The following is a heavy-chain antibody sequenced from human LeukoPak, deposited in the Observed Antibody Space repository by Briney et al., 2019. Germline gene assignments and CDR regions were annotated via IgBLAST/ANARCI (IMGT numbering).Heavy chain of an antibody. CDR3: AKDHWGKYYSLFDF. CDR2: TKQDGSEK. V-gene: IGHV3-7*05. J-gene: IGHJ4*02. Sequence: GGSLRLSCVASGFTFSSYWMSWVRQAPGKGLEWVANTKQDGSEKYYVDSVKGRFTISRDNSKNTLYLQMNSLRAEDTAVYYCAKDHWGKYYSLFDFWGQGTLVNVSS. CDR1: GFTFSSYW. D-gene: IGHD2/OR15-2a*01.